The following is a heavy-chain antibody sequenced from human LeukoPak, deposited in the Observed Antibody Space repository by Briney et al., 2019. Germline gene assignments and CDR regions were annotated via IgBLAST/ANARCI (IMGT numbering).Heavy chain of an antibody. CDR1: GFTFSSYA. J-gene: IGHJ3*02. Sequence: GGSLRLSCAASGFTFSSYAMSWVRQAPGKGLEWVSHISSSSSSIYYADSVKGRFTISRDNAKNSLYLQMNSLRDEDTAVYYCAREPRESCAAFDIWGQGTMVTVSS. CDR2: ISSSSSSI. V-gene: IGHV3-48*02. CDR3: AREPRESCAAFDI.